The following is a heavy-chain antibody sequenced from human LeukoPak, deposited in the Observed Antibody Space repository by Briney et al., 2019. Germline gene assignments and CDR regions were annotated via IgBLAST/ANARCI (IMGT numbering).Heavy chain of an antibody. CDR3: TTGTYNTGPPVLGYSRF. Sequence: GGSLRLSCAASGFTFSNAWMSWVRQAPGKGLEWVGRIKSKTDGGTTDYAAPVKGRFTISRDDSKNTLYLQMNSLKTEDTAVYYCTTGTYNTGPPVLGYSRFWGQGTLVTVSS. CDR2: IKSKTDGGTT. V-gene: IGHV3-15*01. D-gene: IGHD6-13*01. CDR1: GFTFSNAW. J-gene: IGHJ4*02.